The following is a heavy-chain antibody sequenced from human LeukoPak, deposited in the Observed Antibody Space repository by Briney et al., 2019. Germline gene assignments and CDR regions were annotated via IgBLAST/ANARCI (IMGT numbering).Heavy chain of an antibody. V-gene: IGHV3-23*01. CDR1: GFTLSSYA. CDR2: ISGSADNT. CDR3: AKQGFGC. J-gene: IGHJ4*02. Sequence: GGSLRLSCTASGFTLSSYAMSWVRQAPGEGLEWVSTISGSADNTNYAEAVKGRFTISRDNSKNTMYLQMNSLRAEDTAVYYCAKQGFGCWGQGALVTVSS.